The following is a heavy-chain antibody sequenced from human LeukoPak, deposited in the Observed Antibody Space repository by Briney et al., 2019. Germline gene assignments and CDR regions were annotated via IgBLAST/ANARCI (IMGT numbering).Heavy chain of an antibody. J-gene: IGHJ4*02. CDR2: IIPLFGTA. Sequence: SVKVSCKASGGIFSSYAITWVRQAPGQGLEWMGGIIPLFGTANYAQKFQGRVTISADEFTTTVYMELSSLRSEDKAVYYCARVRDYFDTSGYQSNFDYWGQGTLVTVSS. V-gene: IGHV1-69*01. CDR3: ARVRDYFDTSGYQSNFDY. D-gene: IGHD3-22*01. CDR1: GGIFSSYA.